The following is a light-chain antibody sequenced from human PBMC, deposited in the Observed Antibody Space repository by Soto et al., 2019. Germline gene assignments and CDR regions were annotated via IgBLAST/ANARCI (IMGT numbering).Light chain of an antibody. Sequence: QSVLTQPASVSGSPGQSVTISCTGTSSDVGGSNYVSWYQQLPGKAPKLMIYDVSDRPSGVSNRFSGSKSGNTASLTISGLHAEEEADYYCSSYTCSSLYVFVTGTKVTVL. J-gene: IGLJ1*01. CDR2: DVS. CDR1: SSDVGGSNY. V-gene: IGLV2-14*01. CDR3: SSYTCSSLYV.